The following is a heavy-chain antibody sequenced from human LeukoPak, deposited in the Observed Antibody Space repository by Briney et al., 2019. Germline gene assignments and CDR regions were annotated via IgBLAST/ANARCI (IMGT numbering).Heavy chain of an antibody. D-gene: IGHD5-18*01. CDR3: TTDSYDRERNRFDP. CDR1: GFTFSNAW. Sequence: GGSLRLSCAASGFTFSNAWMSWVRQAPGKGLEWVGRIKSKTDGGTTDYAAPVKGRFTISRDDSKNTLYLQMNSLKTEDTAVYYCTTDSYDRERNRFDPWGQGTLVTVSS. CDR2: IKSKTDGGTT. V-gene: IGHV3-15*01. J-gene: IGHJ5*02.